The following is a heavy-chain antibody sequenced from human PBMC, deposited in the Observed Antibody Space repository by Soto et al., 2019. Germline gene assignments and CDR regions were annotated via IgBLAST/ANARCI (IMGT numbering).Heavy chain of an antibody. CDR2: IYYSGST. D-gene: IGHD3-10*01. J-gene: IGHJ3*02. V-gene: IGHV4-59*01. CDR3: AREPTMVRGGAFDI. CDR1: GGSISSYY. Sequence: SETLSLTCTVSGGSISSYYWSWIRQPPGKGLEWIGYIYYSGSTNYNPSLKSRVTISVDTSKNQFSLKLSSVTAADTAVYYCAREPTMVRGGAFDIWGQGTMVT.